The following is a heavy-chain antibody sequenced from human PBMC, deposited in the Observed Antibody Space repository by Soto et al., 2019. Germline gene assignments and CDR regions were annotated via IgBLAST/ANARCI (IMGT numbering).Heavy chain of an antibody. J-gene: IGHJ6*02. CDR3: VRDGGVVIPDAIGGDYGMDV. D-gene: IGHD2-2*01. CDR1: GCTFSDYY. Sequence: VGSLRLSCAVSGCTFSDYYMSWIRQAPRKGLEWVAYISGSGTYTNYADSVNGGSTSSRDNAKNIQYLQMNNLRDEDTAAWYFVRDGGVVIPDAIGGDYGMDVWGQGTPVTVSS. CDR2: ISGSGTYT. V-gene: IGHV3-11*05.